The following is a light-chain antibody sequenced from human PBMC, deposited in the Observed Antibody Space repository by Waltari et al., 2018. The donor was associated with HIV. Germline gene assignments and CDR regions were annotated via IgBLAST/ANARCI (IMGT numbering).Light chain of an antibody. CDR1: QSVANS. Sequence: EVVLTQSPATLSLSPGERATLSCRASQSVANSLAWYQQKPGQAPRLLIYDTSTRATGIPARFSGSGSGTDFTLTIRSLEPEDFAVYYCQQSINWLTFGGGTKVEIK. J-gene: IGKJ4*01. CDR3: QQSINWLT. CDR2: DTS. V-gene: IGKV3-11*01.